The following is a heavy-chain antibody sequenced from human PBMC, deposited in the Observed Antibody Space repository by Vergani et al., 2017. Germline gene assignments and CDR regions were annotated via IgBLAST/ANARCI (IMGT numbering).Heavy chain of an antibody. CDR3: ARSYYDFWSGYYPPIDY. CDR1: GYIFTSYW. J-gene: IGHJ4*02. CDR2: IYPGDSDT. V-gene: IGHV5-51*01. Sequence: EVPLVQSGAEVKKPGESLKISCNGSGYIFTSYWIGWVRQMPGKGLEWMGIIYPGDSDTRYSPSFQGQVTISAGKSISTAYLQWSSLKASTTAMYYCARSYYDFWSGYYPPIDYWGQGTLVTVSS. D-gene: IGHD3-3*01.